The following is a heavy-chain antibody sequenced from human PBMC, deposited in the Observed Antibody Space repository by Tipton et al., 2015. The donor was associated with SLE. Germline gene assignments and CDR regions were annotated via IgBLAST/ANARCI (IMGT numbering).Heavy chain of an antibody. D-gene: IGHD2-8*01. CDR1: GFTFDDYA. V-gene: IGHV3-9*01. CDR2: LSWHSGSI. Sequence: SLRLSCAASGFTFDDYAMPWVRQAPGKGLEWVSGLSWHSGSIGYADSVKGRFTVSRDNAKNSLYLQMNSLRAEDTALYYCARDIRMVYDAFDIWGQGTMVGVSS. CDR3: ARDIRMVYDAFDI. J-gene: IGHJ3*02.